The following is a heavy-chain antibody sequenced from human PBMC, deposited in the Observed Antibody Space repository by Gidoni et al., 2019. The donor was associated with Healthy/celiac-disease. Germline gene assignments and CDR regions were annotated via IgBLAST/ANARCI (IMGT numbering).Heavy chain of an antibody. V-gene: IGHV3-30-3*01. D-gene: IGHD3-22*01. CDR2: ISYDGSNK. J-gene: IGHJ4*02. Sequence: QVQLVESGGGVVPPGGSLRLSLSASGFTFSCYAMPWVRQAPGKGLEWVAVISYDGSNKYYADSVKGRFTISRDNSKNTLYLQMNSLRAEDTAVYYCAGLGGDYYDSSGYRPYWGQGTLVTVSS. CDR3: AGLGGDYYDSSGYRPY. CDR1: GFTFSCYA.